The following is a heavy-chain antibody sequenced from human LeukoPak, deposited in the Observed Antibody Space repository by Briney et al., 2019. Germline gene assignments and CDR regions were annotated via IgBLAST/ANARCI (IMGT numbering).Heavy chain of an antibody. V-gene: IGHV1-69*13. CDR3: ARMGSSSWYAVVDYYYGMDV. Sequence: SVKVPCKASGGTFSSYAISWVRQAPGQGLEWMGGIIPIFGTANYAQKFQGRVTITADESTSTAYMELSSLRSEDTAVYYCARMGSSSWYAVVDYYYGMDVWGQGTTVTVSS. D-gene: IGHD6-13*01. CDR2: IIPIFGTA. CDR1: GGTFSSYA. J-gene: IGHJ6*02.